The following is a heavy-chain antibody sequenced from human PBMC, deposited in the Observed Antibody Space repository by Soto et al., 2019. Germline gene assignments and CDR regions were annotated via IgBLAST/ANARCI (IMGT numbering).Heavy chain of an antibody. CDR3: ARGHRDYYDSSGYYRPLEYFQH. CDR1: GGTFSSYA. J-gene: IGHJ1*01. D-gene: IGHD3-22*01. V-gene: IGHV1-69*13. Sequence: GASVKVSCKASGGTFSSYAISWVRQAPGQGLEWMGGIIPIFGTANYAQKFQGRVTITADESTSTAYMELSSLRSEDTAVYYCARGHRDYYDSSGYYRPLEYFQHWGQGTLVTVSS. CDR2: IIPIFGTA.